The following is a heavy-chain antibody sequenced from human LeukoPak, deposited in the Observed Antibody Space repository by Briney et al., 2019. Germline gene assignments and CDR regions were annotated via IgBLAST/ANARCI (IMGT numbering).Heavy chain of an antibody. CDR3: ARHFTPNWGFYWYFDL. CDR1: DGSISSRSYY. V-gene: IGHV4-39*01. Sequence: PSETLSLTCTVSDGSISSRSYYWGWIRQPPGKGLEWIGSIYYSGSTYYNPSLKSRVTISVDTSKNQFSLKLSSVTAAETAVYYCARHFTPNWGFYWYFDLWGRGTLVTVSS. D-gene: IGHD7-27*01. CDR2: IYYSGST. J-gene: IGHJ2*01.